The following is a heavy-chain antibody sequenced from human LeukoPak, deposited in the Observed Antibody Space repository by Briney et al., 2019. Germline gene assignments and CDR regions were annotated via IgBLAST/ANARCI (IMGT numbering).Heavy chain of an antibody. CDR3: ARGSEYQLLSYYYYYMDV. CDR1: GYTFTSYD. Sequence: ASVKVSCKASGYTFTSYDINWVRQATGQGLEWMGWMNPNSGNAGYAQKFQGRVTTTRNTSISTAYMGLSSLRSEDTAVYYCARGSEYQLLSYYYYYMDVWGKGATVTVSS. V-gene: IGHV1-8*01. CDR2: MNPNSGNA. D-gene: IGHD2-2*01. J-gene: IGHJ6*03.